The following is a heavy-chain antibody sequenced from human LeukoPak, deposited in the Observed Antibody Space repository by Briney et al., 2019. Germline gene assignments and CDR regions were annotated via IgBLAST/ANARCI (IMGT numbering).Heavy chain of an antibody. CDR3: ARGATAGRFSLRPTGAYYMDV. CDR2: INPNSGGT. J-gene: IGHJ6*03. V-gene: IGHV1-2*02. D-gene: IGHD6-13*01. CDR1: GYTFTGYY. Sequence: ASVKVSCKASGYTFTGYYMHWVRQAPGQGLEWMGWINPNSGGTNCAQKFQGRVTMTRDTSINTAYMELSSLRFDDTAVYYCARGATAGRFSLRPTGAYYMDVWGKGTTVTVSS.